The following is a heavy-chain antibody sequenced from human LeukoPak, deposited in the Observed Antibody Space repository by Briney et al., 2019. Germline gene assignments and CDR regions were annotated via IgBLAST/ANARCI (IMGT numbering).Heavy chain of an antibody. CDR1: GGSISSHY. CDR3: ARYYYDSSGSYYFDY. V-gene: IGHV4-59*11. Sequence: SETLSLTCTVSGGSISSHYWSWIRQPPGKGLEWIGYIYYSGGTNYNPSLKSRVTISVDTSKNQFSLKLSSVTAADTAVYYCARYYYDSSGSYYFDYWGQGTLDTVSS. CDR2: IYYSGGT. J-gene: IGHJ4*02. D-gene: IGHD3-22*01.